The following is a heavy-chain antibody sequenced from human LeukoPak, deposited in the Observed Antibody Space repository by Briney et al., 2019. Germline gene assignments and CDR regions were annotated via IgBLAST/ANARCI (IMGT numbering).Heavy chain of an antibody. Sequence: ASVKVSCKASGYTFTGYYMHWGRQAPGQGLEWMGWINPNSGGTNYAQKFQGRVTMTRDTSISTAYMELSRLRSDDTAVYYCARPSYSSSWYRVSDAFDIWGQGTMVTVSS. D-gene: IGHD6-13*01. V-gene: IGHV1-2*02. CDR2: INPNSGGT. CDR3: ARPSYSSSWYRVSDAFDI. J-gene: IGHJ3*02. CDR1: GYTFTGYY.